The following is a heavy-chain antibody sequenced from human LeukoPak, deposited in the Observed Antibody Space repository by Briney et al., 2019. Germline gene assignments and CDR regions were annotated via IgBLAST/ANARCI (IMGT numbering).Heavy chain of an antibody. V-gene: IGHV3-74*01. D-gene: IGHD1-26*01. CDR1: GFTFSSYW. CDR3: ASGGGGTYMKY. J-gene: IGHJ4*02. Sequence: PGGSLRLSCAASGFTFSSYWMYWVRQAPGKGLAWVSRMNSDGSITSYADSVKGRFTISRDNAKNTLYLQMNSLRAEDTAVYYCASGGGGTYMKYWGQGTLVTVSS. CDR2: MNSDGSIT.